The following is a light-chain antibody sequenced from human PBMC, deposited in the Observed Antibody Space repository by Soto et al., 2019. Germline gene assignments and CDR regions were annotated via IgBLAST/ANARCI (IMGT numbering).Light chain of an antibody. CDR3: QSYDSSLSGSNVV. V-gene: IGLV1-40*01. J-gene: IGLJ2*01. CDR2: GNS. Sequence: QSVLTQPPSVSGAPGQRVTISCPGSSSNIGAGYDVHWYQQLPGTAPKLLIYGNSNRPSGVPDRFSGSKSGTSASLAITGLQAEDEADYDCQSYDSSLSGSNVVFGGGTKLSVL. CDR1: SSNIGAGYD.